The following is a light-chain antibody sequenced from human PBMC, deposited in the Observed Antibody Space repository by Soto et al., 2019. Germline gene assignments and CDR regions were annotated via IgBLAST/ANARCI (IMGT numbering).Light chain of an antibody. V-gene: IGKV1-33*01. CDR1: QDISYH. CDR2: DAS. J-gene: IGKJ4*01. CDR3: QQFDNLPLT. Sequence: DIQMTQSPSSLSASVGDRVTITCQASQDISYHLNWYQQKPGKAPKILIYDASVLEAGVPSRFSGGGSGAHFTLTISSLQAEDVAAYYCQQFDNLPLTFGGGTKVDIK.